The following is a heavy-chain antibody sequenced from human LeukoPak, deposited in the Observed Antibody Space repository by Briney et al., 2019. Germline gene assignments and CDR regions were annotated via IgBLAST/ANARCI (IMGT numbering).Heavy chain of an antibody. CDR2: IKSKTDGGTT. J-gene: IGHJ6*03. D-gene: IGHD6-13*01. CDR1: GFTFSNAW. CDR3: TTESEQLSFNYYYYYMDV. Sequence: GGSLRLSCAASGFTFSNAWMSWVRQAPGKGLEWVGRIKSKTDGGTTDYAAPVKGRFTISRDDSKNTLYLQMNSLKTEDTAVYYCTTESEQLSFNYYYYYMDVWCKGTTVTVS. V-gene: IGHV3-15*01.